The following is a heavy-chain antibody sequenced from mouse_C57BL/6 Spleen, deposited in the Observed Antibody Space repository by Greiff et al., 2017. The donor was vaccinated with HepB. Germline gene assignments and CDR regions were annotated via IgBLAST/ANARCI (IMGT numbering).Heavy chain of an antibody. CDR2: ISGGGGNT. D-gene: IGHD2-4*01. V-gene: IGHV5-9*01. CDR3: ARPRSTRITDWYFDV. CDR1: GFTFSSYT. J-gene: IGHJ1*03. Sequence: EVTLVESGGGLVKPGGSLKLSCAASGFTFSSYTMSWVRQTPAKRLEWVATISGGGGNTYYPGSVKGRFTLSRDTAKNTLYLQISSLRSEDTALYYCARPRSTRITDWYFDVWGTGTTVTVSS.